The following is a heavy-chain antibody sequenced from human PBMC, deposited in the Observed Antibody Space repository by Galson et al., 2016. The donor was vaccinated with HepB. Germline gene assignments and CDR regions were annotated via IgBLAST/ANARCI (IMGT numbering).Heavy chain of an antibody. CDR3: ARESCQGYCLYHYYGMDG. V-gene: IGHV3-48*01. D-gene: IGHD2-15*01. J-gene: IGHJ6*02. Sequence: SLRLSCAASGFIFSRYSMNWVRQAPGKGLEWVSYIVSGSDTIYYADSVKGRFTISRDNAKNSLYLQMIGLRAEDTAVYYCARESCQGYCLYHYYGMDGWGQGTPVTVS. CDR2: IVSGSDTI. CDR1: GFIFSRYS.